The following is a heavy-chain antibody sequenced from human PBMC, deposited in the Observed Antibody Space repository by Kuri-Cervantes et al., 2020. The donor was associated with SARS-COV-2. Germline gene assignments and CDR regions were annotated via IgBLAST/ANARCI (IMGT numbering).Heavy chain of an antibody. CDR3: ARWGVYYFDY. Sequence: GESLKISCAASGFTFSSYWMSWVRQAPGKGLEWVANIKQDGSEKYYVESVKGRFTISRDNAKNSLYLQMNSLRAKDTAVYYCARWGVYYFDYWGQGTLVTVSS. CDR2: IKQDGSEK. CDR1: GFTFSSYW. J-gene: IGHJ4*02. V-gene: IGHV3-7*01. D-gene: IGHD3-16*01.